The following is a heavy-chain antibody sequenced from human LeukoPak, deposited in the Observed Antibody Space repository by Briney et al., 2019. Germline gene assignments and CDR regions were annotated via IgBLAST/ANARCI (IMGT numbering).Heavy chain of an antibody. V-gene: IGHV3-30*03. CDR2: VSYDGSYK. D-gene: IGHD6-13*01. CDR1: GFTFSSYG. Sequence: GGSLRLSCAASGFTFSSYGMHWVRQAPGKGLEWGAVVSYDGSYKYYADSVKGRFTFSRDNSRNTLYLQMNSLRAEDTAVYYCARVSGVIAAAGYYYGMDVWGQGTTVTVSS. J-gene: IGHJ6*02. CDR3: ARVSGVIAAAGYYYGMDV.